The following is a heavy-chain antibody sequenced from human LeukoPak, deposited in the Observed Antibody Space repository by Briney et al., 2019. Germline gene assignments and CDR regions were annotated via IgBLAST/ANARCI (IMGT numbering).Heavy chain of an antibody. CDR3: ARQGIAARPWSFDY. V-gene: IGHV4-34*01. CDR2: INHSGST. J-gene: IGHJ4*02. Sequence: SETLSLTCAVYGGSFSGYYWSWIRQPPGKGLEWVGEINHSGSTNYNPSLKSRLTISIDTSKNQFSLKLNSVTAADTAVHFCARQGIAARPWSFDYWGQGTLVTVSS. D-gene: IGHD6-6*01. CDR1: GGSFSGYY.